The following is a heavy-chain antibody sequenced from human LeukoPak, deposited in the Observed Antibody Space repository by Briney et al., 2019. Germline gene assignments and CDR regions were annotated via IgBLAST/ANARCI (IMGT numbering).Heavy chain of an antibody. D-gene: IGHD3-10*01. CDR2: ISYDGSNK. CDR3: ARDYGSGSYLRTGASYYYYGMDV. J-gene: IGHJ6*04. Sequence: GRSLRLSCAASGFTFSSYDMHWVRQAPGKGLEWVAVISYDGSNKYYADSVKGRFTISRDSSKNTLYLQMNSLRAEDTAVYYCARDYGSGSYLRTGASYYYYGMDVWGKGTTVTVSS. CDR1: GFTFSSYD. V-gene: IGHV3-30*04.